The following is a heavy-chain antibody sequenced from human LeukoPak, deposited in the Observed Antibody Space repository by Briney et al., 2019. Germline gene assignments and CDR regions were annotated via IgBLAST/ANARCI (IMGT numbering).Heavy chain of an antibody. D-gene: IGHD3-22*01. CDR1: GYTFTSYG. CDR3: ARDQSGYYDDRFDP. J-gene: IGHJ5*02. V-gene: IGHV1-18*01. CDR2: ISAYNGNT. Sequence: ASVKVSCKASGYTFTSYGISWVRQAPGQGLEWMGWISAYNGNTNYAQKLQGRVTMTTDTSTSTAYMELRSLRSDDTAVYYCARDQSGYYDDRFDPWGQGTLVTVSS.